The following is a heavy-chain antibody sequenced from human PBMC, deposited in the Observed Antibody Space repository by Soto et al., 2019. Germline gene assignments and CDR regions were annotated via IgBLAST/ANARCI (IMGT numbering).Heavy chain of an antibody. J-gene: IGHJ6*02. Sequence: QVQLVQSGAEVKKPGASVRVSCKASGYTFTSYGITWVRQAPGQGLEWMGWISAYNGNTNYAQKFQGRVTITADESTSTAYMELSSLGSDDTAVYYCARPDEGGYSSNHHYYYALDVWGQGTTVTV. CDR3: ARPDEGGYSSNHHYYYALDV. CDR2: ISAYNGNT. D-gene: IGHD3-22*01. V-gene: IGHV1-18*01. CDR1: GYTFTSYG.